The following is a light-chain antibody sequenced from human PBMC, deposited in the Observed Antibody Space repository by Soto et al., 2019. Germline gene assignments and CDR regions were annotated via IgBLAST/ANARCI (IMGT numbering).Light chain of an antibody. CDR1: QSVSSN. CDR3: QQYGRSSLT. J-gene: IGKJ4*01. CDR2: GAS. Sequence: EIVMTQSQATLSVSPGERATLSCRASQSVSSNLAWYQQKPGQAPRLLIYGASNKATGIPDRFSGSGSGTDFTLTISRLEPEDFAVYYCQQYGRSSLTFGGGTMVDIK. V-gene: IGKV3-20*01.